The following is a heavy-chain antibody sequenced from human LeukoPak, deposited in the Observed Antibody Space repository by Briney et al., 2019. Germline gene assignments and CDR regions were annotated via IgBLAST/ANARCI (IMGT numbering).Heavy chain of an antibody. CDR3: ARANCSGGSCYYYYYGMDV. J-gene: IGHJ6*02. V-gene: IGHV4-59*01. Sequence: SETLSLTCTVSGGPISSYDWRWIRQPPGKGREWVGYIYCSGSTNYNPSLKSRVTISVDTSKNQCSLKLSSVTAADTAVYYCARANCSGGSCYYYYYGMDVWGQGTTVTVSS. D-gene: IGHD2-15*01. CDR1: GGPISSYD. CDR2: IYCSGST.